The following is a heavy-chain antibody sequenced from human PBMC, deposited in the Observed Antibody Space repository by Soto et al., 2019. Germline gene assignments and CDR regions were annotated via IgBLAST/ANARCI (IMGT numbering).Heavy chain of an antibody. V-gene: IGHV4-31*03. D-gene: IGHD3-9*01. CDR3: ARMLTPDILTGNNWFDP. Sequence: SETLSLTCTVSGGSISSGGYYWSWIRQHPGKGLEWIGYIYYSGSTYYNPSLKSRVTISVDTSKNQFSLKLSPVTAADTAVYYCARMLTPDILTGNNWFDPWGQGTLVTVSS. CDR2: IYYSGST. J-gene: IGHJ5*02. CDR1: GGSISSGGYY.